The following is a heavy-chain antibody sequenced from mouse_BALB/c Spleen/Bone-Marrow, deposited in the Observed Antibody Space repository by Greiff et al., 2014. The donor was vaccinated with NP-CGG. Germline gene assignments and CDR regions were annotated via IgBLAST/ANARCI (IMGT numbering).Heavy chain of an antibody. CDR3: ARSGGNYVAWFVY. J-gene: IGHJ3*01. D-gene: IGHD2-1*01. CDR2: IDPSDSET. CDR1: GYTFTRYW. V-gene: IGHV1-69*02. Sequence: QVQLQQPGAEVEKPGAPVKLSCKASGYTFTRYWMRWVRQRPGRGLEWIGKIDPSDSETHYNHEFKDKATLTVDKSSSTAYIQLSSLTSEDSAVYFCARSGGNYVAWFVYWGQGTLVTVSP.